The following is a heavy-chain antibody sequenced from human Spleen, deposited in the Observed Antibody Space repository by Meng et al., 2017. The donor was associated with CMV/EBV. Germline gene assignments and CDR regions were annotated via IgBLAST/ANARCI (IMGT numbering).Heavy chain of an antibody. CDR2: ISSTSTYI. J-gene: IGHJ6*02. Sequence: GTLKISCAAFEFTFSNYRMNWVRQAPGKGLEWISFISSTSTYIDYADSVKGRFTISRDNARNSLFLQMNSLRAEDTAVYYCARDIRGSDFYYGMDVWGQGTTVTVSS. D-gene: IGHD3-10*01. CDR1: EFTFSNYR. CDR3: ARDIRGSDFYYGMDV. V-gene: IGHV3-21*01.